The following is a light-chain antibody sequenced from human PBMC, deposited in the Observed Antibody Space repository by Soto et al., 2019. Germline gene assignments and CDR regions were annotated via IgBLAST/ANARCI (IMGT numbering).Light chain of an antibody. CDR3: QQYNGYSRT. CDR2: DVS. J-gene: IGKJ1*01. Sequence: DIQMTQSHSTLSASVEDRVTITCRASQSIGDSLAWYQQKPGKAPYLLISDVSSLERGVPSRFSGSGSGTEFTLTISSMQPDDFATFYCQQYNGYSRTFGQGTKVDI. V-gene: IGKV1-5*01. CDR1: QSIGDS.